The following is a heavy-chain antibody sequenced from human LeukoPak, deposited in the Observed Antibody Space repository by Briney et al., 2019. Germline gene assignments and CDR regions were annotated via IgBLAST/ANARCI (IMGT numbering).Heavy chain of an antibody. V-gene: IGHV4-34*01. CDR3: ARVPYYYGSGRYYPYYYYYYMDV. D-gene: IGHD3-10*01. Sequence: PSETLSLTCAVYGGSFSGYYWSWIRQPPGKGLEWIGEINHSGSTNYNPSLKSRVTISVDTSKNQFSLKLSSVTAADTAVYYCARVPYYYGSGRYYPYYYYYYMDVWGKGTTVTVSS. CDR2: INHSGST. CDR1: GGSFSGYY. J-gene: IGHJ6*03.